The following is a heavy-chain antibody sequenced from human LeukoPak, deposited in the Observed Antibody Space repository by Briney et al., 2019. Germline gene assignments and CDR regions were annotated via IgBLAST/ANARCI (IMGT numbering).Heavy chain of an antibody. D-gene: IGHD6-13*01. CDR1: GGSISSTSYY. CDR2: FYYSGST. Sequence: SETLSLTCIVSGGSISSTSYYWGWIRQPPGKGLEWIGSFYYSGSTYYNPSLKSRVTISVDSSKNQSSLKLSSVTAADTALYYCATLKAAAVYYYYMDVWGKGTTITVSS. V-gene: IGHV4-39*01. J-gene: IGHJ6*03. CDR3: ATLKAAAVYYYYMDV.